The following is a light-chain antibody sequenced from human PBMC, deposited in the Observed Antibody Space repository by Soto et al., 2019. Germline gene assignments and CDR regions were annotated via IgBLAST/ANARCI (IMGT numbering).Light chain of an antibody. CDR3: LQDINYPWT. Sequence: PAPSPLSASVGARVAISCRASQGIGNALGWYQQKPGKPPKVLIYGASNLQSGVPPRFSSSGSGTDFTLAISSLQPEDSATYYCLQDINYPWTFGQGTKVDIK. J-gene: IGKJ1*01. CDR1: QGIGNA. CDR2: GAS. V-gene: IGKV1-6*01.